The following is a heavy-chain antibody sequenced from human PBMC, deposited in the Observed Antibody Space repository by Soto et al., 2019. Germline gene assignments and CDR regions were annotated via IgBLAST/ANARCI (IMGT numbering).Heavy chain of an antibody. CDR2: IVPMNGSP. CDR3: ASGGGYDSFDF. CDR1: GGMFYSSA. D-gene: IGHD2-15*01. V-gene: IGHV1-69*13. J-gene: IGHJ4*02. Sequence: SVQVSSTASGGMFYSSAINLLRQAPGQGLEWMGGIVPMNGSPKYAQEFLGRVTISADASATTAYMDLSGLKSEDKAVYYCASGGGYDSFDFWGQRIQVT.